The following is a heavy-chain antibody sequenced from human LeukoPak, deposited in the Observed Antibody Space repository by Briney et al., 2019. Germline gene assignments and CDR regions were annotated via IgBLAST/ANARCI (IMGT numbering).Heavy chain of an antibody. CDR2: IKQDRSEK. D-gene: IGHD1-26*01. J-gene: IGHJ4*02. CDR3: AKDRWELPGY. CDR1: GFTFSSYA. V-gene: IGHV3-7*03. Sequence: GGSLRLSCAASGFTFSSYAMSWVRQAPGKGLELVANIKQDRSEKYYVDSVKGRFTISRDNAKNSLYLQMNSLRAEDTAVYYCAKDRWELPGYWGQGTLVTVSS.